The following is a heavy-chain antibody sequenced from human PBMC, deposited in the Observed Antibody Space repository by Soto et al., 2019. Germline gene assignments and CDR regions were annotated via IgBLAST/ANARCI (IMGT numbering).Heavy chain of an antibody. D-gene: IGHD6-6*01. CDR1: GFTFSNFA. CDR3: AKAMSTPSRPRNYFDY. V-gene: IGHV3-23*01. CDR2: ISGGGGTT. J-gene: IGHJ4*02. Sequence: GGSLRLSCAASGFTFSNFAMSWVRQAPGKGLEWVSVISGGGGTTYYADSVKGRFTISRDNSKNTLYLQMDSLRAEDTALYYCAKAMSTPSRPRNYFDYWGQGPWSPSPQ.